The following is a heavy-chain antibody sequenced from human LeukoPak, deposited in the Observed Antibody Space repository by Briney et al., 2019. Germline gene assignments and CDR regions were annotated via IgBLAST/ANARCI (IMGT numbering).Heavy chain of an antibody. CDR2: INTDGRIT. Sequence: GGSLRLSCAASGFTVSSNYMSWVRQAPGKGLEYVSVINTDGRITYYADSVKGRFTISRDNSKNTVYLQMGSLRGEDMAVYYCTRDGGSFCDFDYWGQGALVTVSS. J-gene: IGHJ4*02. V-gene: IGHV3-64*02. CDR1: GFTVSSNY. CDR3: TRDGGSFCDFDY. D-gene: IGHD1-26*01.